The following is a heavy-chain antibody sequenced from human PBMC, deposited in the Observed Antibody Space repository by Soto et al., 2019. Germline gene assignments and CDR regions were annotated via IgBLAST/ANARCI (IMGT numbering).Heavy chain of an antibody. Sequence: PGGSLRLSCAASGFTFTNAWMSWVRQAPGKGLEWVGRIKSKTDGGTTDYAAPVKGRFTISRDDSKNTLYLQMNSLKTEDTAVYYCTTARGTYGAEYFQHWGQGTLGTVSA. CDR1: GFTFTNAW. CDR3: TTARGTYGAEYFQH. J-gene: IGHJ1*01. CDR2: IKSKTDGGTT. D-gene: IGHD4-17*01. V-gene: IGHV3-15*01.